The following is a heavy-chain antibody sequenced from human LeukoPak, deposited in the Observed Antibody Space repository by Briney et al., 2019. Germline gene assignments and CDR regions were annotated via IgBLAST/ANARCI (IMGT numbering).Heavy chain of an antibody. Sequence: SVKVSCKASGGTFSSYAISWVRQAPGQGLEWMGRIIPILGIANYAQKFQGRVTITADKSTSTAYMELSSLRSEDTAVYYCARAYSGRYGAFDIWGQGTMVTVSS. D-gene: IGHD1-26*01. CDR3: ARAYSGRYGAFDI. J-gene: IGHJ3*02. CDR2: IIPILGIA. V-gene: IGHV1-69*04. CDR1: GGTFSSYA.